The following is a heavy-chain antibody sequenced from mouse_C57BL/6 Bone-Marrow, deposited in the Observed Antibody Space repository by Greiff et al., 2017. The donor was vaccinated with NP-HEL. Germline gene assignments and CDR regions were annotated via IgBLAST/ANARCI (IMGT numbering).Heavy chain of an antibody. CDR3: ARATLEGRAMDY. CDR1: GYTFTSYG. CDR2: IYPRSGNT. Sequence: QVQLQQSGAELARPGASVKLSCKASGYTFTSYGISWVKQRTGQGLEWIGKIYPRSGNTYYNEKFKGKATLTADKSSSTAYMELRSLTSEDSAVYFCARATLEGRAMDYWGQGTTVTVSS. J-gene: IGHJ4*01. D-gene: IGHD1-1*01. V-gene: IGHV1-81*01.